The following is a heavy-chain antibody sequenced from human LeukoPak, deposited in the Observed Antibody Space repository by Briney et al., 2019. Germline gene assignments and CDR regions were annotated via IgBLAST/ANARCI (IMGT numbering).Heavy chain of an antibody. Sequence: SVKVSCEASGGTFSSYAISWVRQAPGQGLEWMGGIIPIFGTANYAQKFQGRVTITADESTSTAYMELSSLRSEDTAVYYCARGGHGYCSGGSCFYFDYWGQGTLVTVSS. D-gene: IGHD2-15*01. CDR3: ARGGHGYCSGGSCFYFDY. V-gene: IGHV1-69*13. J-gene: IGHJ4*02. CDR1: GGTFSSYA. CDR2: IIPIFGTA.